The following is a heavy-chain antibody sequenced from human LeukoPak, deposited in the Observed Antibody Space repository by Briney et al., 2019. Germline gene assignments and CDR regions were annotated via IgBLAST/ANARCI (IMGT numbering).Heavy chain of an antibody. Sequence: GGPLRLSCAASEFTVSSNYMSWVRQAPGKGLEWVSIIYSGGDTYYADSVKGRFTISTDNSRNTLFLQMNSLSAEDTALYYCATTRPYDTWGQGTLVTVSS. J-gene: IGHJ5*02. V-gene: IGHV3-66*01. CDR2: IYSGGDT. CDR1: EFTVSSNY. CDR3: ATTRPYDT. D-gene: IGHD3-22*01.